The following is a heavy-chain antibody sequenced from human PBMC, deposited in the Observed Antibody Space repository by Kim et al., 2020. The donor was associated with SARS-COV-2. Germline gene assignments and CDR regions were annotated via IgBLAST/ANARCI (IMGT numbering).Heavy chain of an antibody. Sequence: STNYADSVKGRFSISRDNTKSTLYLQMSSLRVEDTVVYYCARTTSNALDIWGQGTMVTVSS. V-gene: IGHV3-74*01. CDR3: ARTTSNALDI. J-gene: IGHJ3*02. CDR2: ST.